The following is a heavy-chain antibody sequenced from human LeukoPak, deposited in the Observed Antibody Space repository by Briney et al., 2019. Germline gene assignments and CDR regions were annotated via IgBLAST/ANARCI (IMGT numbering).Heavy chain of an antibody. D-gene: IGHD2-2*01. CDR1: GYTFTGYY. J-gene: IGHJ5*02. CDR3: AREGVVPAAANWFDP. Sequence: ASVKVSCKASGYTFTGYYMHWVRQAPGQGLEWMGWINPNSGGTNYAQKFQGRVTMTRDTSISTAYMELSRLRSDDTAVYYCAREGVVPAAANWFDPWGQGTLVTVSS. V-gene: IGHV1-2*02. CDR2: INPNSGGT.